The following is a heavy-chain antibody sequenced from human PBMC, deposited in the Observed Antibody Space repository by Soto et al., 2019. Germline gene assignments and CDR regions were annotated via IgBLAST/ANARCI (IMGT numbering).Heavy chain of an antibody. J-gene: IGHJ3*02. CDR1: GFTFRMYV. V-gene: IGHV3-23*01. CDR2: VSATGAAT. D-gene: IGHD4-17*01. CDR3: AKDYGGNPNRDAFDI. Sequence: EVQLLESGGGLVQPGGSLRLSCAASGFTFRMYVMNWVRQAPGKGLEWVSGVSATGAATYYADSVKGRFTISRDNSKNTLYLQINSLRVEDTALYYCAKDYGGNPNRDAFDIWGQGTMVTVSS.